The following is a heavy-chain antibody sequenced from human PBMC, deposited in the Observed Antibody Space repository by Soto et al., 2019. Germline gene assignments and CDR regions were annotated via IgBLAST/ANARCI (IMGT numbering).Heavy chain of an antibody. J-gene: IGHJ4*02. Sequence: ASVKVSCKASGYTFTDYAMHWVRQAPGQRLEWMGWINAGNGNTKYSQKFQGRVTITRDTSASTAYMELSSLRSEDTAVYYCARAVAVAADFDSWGQGTLVTVAS. CDR2: INAGNGNT. CDR1: GYTFTDYA. CDR3: ARAVAVAADFDS. D-gene: IGHD6-19*01. V-gene: IGHV1-3*01.